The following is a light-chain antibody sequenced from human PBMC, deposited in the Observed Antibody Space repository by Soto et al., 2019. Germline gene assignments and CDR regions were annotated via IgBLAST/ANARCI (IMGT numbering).Light chain of an antibody. CDR3: MQALHTSWT. Sequence: IVLTQSPLSLPVTPGEPASISCRSSESLLQSNGNHYLDWYLQKPGQSPQVLIYLGSNRASGVPDRFSGSGSGTDFTLKISRVEAEDVGVYYCMQALHTSWTFGQGTKVEIK. J-gene: IGKJ1*01. CDR1: ESLLQSNGNHY. V-gene: IGKV2-28*01. CDR2: LGS.